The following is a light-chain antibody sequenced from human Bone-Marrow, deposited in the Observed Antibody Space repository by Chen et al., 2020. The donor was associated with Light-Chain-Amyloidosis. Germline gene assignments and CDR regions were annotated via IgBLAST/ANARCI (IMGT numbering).Light chain of an antibody. CDR1: NIGSTS. J-gene: IGLJ3*02. Sequence: SYVLTQPSSVSVAPGQTATIACGGNNIGSTSVHWYQQTPGQAPLLVVYDDSDRHSGIPERLSGSNSGNTATLTISRGEAGDEAEYYCQVWDRSRDRPVFGGGTKLTVL. CDR3: QVWDRSRDRPV. V-gene: IGLV3-21*02. CDR2: DDS.